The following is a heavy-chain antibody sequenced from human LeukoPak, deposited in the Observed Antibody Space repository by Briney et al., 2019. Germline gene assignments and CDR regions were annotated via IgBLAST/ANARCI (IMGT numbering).Heavy chain of an antibody. CDR2: INHSGST. CDR1: GGSFSGYY. J-gene: IGHJ6*03. D-gene: IGHD6-6*01. Sequence: SESLSLTCGVYGGSFSGYYWSWIRQPPGKGLEWIGEINHSGSTNYNPSLKSRFTISVDTSKNQFSLKLSSVTAADTAVYYCAREGLRSIAARRGTRDYMDVWGKGTTVIVSS. CDR3: AREGLRSIAARRGTRDYMDV. V-gene: IGHV4-34*01.